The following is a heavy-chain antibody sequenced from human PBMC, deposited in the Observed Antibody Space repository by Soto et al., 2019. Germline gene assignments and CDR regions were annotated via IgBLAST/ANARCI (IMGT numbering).Heavy chain of an antibody. J-gene: IGHJ4*02. CDR3: AKLSIRKSWAVTFDH. CDR1: GFTFSSYA. D-gene: IGHD4-17*01. CDR2: ISGSGGST. Sequence: AGGSLRLSCAASGFTFSSYAMSWVRQAPGKGLEWVSAISGSGGSTYYADSVKGRFTISRDNSKNTLYLQMNSLRPEDTAMYYCAKLSIRKSWAVTFDHWGQGTSVTVSS. V-gene: IGHV3-23*01.